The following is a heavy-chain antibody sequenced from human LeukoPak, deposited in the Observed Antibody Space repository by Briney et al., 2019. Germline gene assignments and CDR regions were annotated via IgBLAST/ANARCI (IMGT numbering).Heavy chain of an antibody. CDR3: ATWVGEIAVAEGAFDI. CDR1: GYTLTELS. V-gene: IGHV1-24*01. D-gene: IGHD6-19*01. Sequence: ASVTVSFKVSGYTLTELSMHWVRQAPGKGLEWMGGFDPEDGETIYAQKFQGRVTMTEDTSTDTAYMELSSLRSEDTAVYYCATWVGEIAVAEGAFDIWGQGTMVTVSS. J-gene: IGHJ3*02. CDR2: FDPEDGET.